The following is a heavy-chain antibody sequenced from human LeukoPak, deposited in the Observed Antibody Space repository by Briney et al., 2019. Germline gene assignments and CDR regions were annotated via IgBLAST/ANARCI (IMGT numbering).Heavy chain of an antibody. D-gene: IGHD2-15*01. CDR3: ARASCHCSGGGWGRRWFDP. Sequence: ASVKVSCKASGYTFTSYGISWVRQAPGQGLEWMGWISAYNGNTNYAQKLQGRVTMTTDTSTSTAYMELRSLRSDDTAVYCCARASCHCSGGGWGRRWFDPWGQGTLVTVSS. CDR1: GYTFTSYG. CDR2: ISAYNGNT. V-gene: IGHV1-18*01. J-gene: IGHJ5*02.